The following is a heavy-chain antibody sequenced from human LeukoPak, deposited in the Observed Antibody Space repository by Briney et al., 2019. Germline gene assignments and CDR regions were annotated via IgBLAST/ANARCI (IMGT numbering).Heavy chain of an antibody. CDR3: ARVNLLGYCTNDVCPAGGLPFDY. D-gene: IGHD2-8*01. J-gene: IGHJ4*02. CDR2: IYTSGST. V-gene: IGHV4-4*07. CDR1: GGSISSYY. Sequence: TSETLSLTCTVSGGSISSYYWSWIRQPAGKGLEWIGRIYTSGSTNYNPSLKSRVTISVDTSKNQFSLKLSSVTAADTAVYYCARVNLLGYCTNDVCPAGGLPFDYWGQGTLVTVSS.